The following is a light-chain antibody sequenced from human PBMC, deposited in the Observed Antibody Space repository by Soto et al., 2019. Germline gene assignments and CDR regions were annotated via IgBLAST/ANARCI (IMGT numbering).Light chain of an antibody. V-gene: IGKV3D-15*01. CDR3: QQYHIWLT. Sequence: EIVMTQSPATLYLSPGERATLSCRASQSVSSNLAWYQQKPGQAPRLLIYGASNTAPGIPDRFSGSGSGTEFTLTISSMKSEDFAIYYCQQYHIWLTFCGGTKVDIK. CDR2: GAS. CDR1: QSVSSN. J-gene: IGKJ4*01.